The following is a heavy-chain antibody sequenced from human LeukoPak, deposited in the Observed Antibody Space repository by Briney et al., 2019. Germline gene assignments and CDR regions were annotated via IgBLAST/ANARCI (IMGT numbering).Heavy chain of an antibody. CDR1: GYTFTSYY. CDR3: ARDSEFNYGDYLRRDVFAYYYYMDV. J-gene: IGHJ6*03. D-gene: IGHD4-17*01. CDR2: INPSGGST. V-gene: IGHV1-46*01. Sequence: ASVTVSCKASGYTFTSYYMHWVRQAPGQGLEWVGIINPSGGSTNYAQKFQGRVTMTRDMSTNTVYMELSSLRSEDTAVYYCARDSEFNYGDYLRRDVFAYYYYMDVWGKGTTVTVSS.